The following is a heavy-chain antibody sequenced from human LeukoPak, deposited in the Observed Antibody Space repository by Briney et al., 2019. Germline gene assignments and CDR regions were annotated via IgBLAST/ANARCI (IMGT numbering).Heavy chain of an antibody. Sequence: PSETLSLTCAVSGGSISSSNWWSWVRQPPGKGLEWIGEIYHSGSTNYNPSLKSRVTISVDKSKNQFSLKLSSVTAADTAVYYCAREPWPPRMYMDVWGKGTTVTVSS. V-gene: IGHV4-4*02. D-gene: IGHD2-8*01. CDR1: GGSISSSNW. CDR2: IYHSGST. J-gene: IGHJ6*03. CDR3: AREPWPPRMYMDV.